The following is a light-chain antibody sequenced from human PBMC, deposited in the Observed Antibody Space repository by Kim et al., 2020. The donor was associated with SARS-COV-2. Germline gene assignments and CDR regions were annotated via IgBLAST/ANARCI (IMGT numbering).Light chain of an antibody. J-gene: IGLJ2*01. CDR2: EVN. V-gene: IGLV2-8*01. CDR3: AAWDDSLNGKV. CDR1: SRDVGGYDY. Sequence: QSALTQPPSASGSPGQSVTISCTGTSRDVGGYDYVSWYQQHPGKGPKILIYEVNKRPSGVPDRFSGSKSGNTASLTVSGLQAEDEADYYCAAWDDSLNGKVFGGGTQLTVL.